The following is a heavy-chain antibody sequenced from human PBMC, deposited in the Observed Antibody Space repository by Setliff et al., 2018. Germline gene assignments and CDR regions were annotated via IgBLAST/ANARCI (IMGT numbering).Heavy chain of an antibody. CDR1: GGSISSSSYY. J-gene: IGHJ6*03. CDR3: GSRGGSSSWSLYYYYYYMDV. Sequence: PSETLSLTCTVSGGSISSSSYYWGWIRQPPGKGLEWIGSIYYSGSTYYNPSLKSRVTISVDTSKNQFSLKLNSVTAADTAVYYCGSRGGSSSWSLYYYYYYMDVWGKGTTVTVSS. V-gene: IGHV4-39*07. CDR2: IYYSGST. D-gene: IGHD6-13*01.